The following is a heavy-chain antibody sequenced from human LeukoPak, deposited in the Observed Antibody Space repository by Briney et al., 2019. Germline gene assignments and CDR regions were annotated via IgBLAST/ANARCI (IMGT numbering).Heavy chain of an antibody. CDR2: TYYRSKWYN. Sequence: SQTLSLTCAISGDSVSSNSAAWNWIRQSPSRGLEWLGRTYYRSKWYNDYAVSVKSRITINPDTSKNQFSLQLNSVTPGDTAVYYCARVVWGRGAVAGTFDYWGQGTLVTVSS. D-gene: IGHD6-19*01. CDR1: GDSVSSNSAA. CDR3: ARVVWGRGAVAGTFDY. V-gene: IGHV6-1*01. J-gene: IGHJ4*02.